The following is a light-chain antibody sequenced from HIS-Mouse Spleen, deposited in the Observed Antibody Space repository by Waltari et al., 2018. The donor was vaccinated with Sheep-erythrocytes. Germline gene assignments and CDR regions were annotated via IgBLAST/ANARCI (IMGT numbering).Light chain of an antibody. Sequence: ALTQPRSVSASPGHSVTISCTATCSDAGSYNCVSSYQQHPGKPPKLMISNVSKRPSGVPDRFFGSESCNPASLTISGLQAEDDADYYCCSYAGSYTLLFGGGTKLTVL. CDR3: CSYAGSYTLL. CDR1: CSDAGSYNC. V-gene: IGLV2-11*01. CDR2: NVS. J-gene: IGLJ2*01.